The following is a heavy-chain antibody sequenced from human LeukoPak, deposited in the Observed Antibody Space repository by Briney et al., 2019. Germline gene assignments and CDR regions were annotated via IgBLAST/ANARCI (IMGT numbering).Heavy chain of an antibody. J-gene: IGHJ4*02. D-gene: IGHD2-15*01. V-gene: IGHV1-69*01. CDR2: IIPIFGTA. CDR1: GGTFSSYA. CDR3: ARGLGLEYCSGGSCPHDY. Sequence: ASVKVSCKASGGTFSSYAISWVRQDPGQGLEWMGWIIPIFGTANYAEKFQGRVATTSDESTSTAYMELSSLRSEDTAVYYCARGLGLEYCSGGSCPHDYWGQGTLVTVSS.